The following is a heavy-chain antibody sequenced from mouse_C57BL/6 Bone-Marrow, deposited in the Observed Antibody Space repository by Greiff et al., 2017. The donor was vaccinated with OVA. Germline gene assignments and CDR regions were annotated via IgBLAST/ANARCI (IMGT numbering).Heavy chain of an antibody. CDR2: IDPENGDT. Sequence: EVQLQQSGAELVRPGASVKLSCTASGFNIKDDYMHWVNQRPEQGLEWIGWIDPENGDTEYASKFQGKATITADTSSNTAYLQLSSLTSEDTAVYYCTSYGNFDYWGQGTTLTVSS. D-gene: IGHD2-1*01. J-gene: IGHJ2*01. V-gene: IGHV14-4*01. CDR1: GFNIKDDY. CDR3: TSYGNFDY.